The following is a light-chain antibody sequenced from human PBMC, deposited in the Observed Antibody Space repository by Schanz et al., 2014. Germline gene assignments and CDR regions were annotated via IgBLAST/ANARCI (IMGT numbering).Light chain of an antibody. J-gene: IGKJ4*01. Sequence: EIVLTQSPATLSLSPGERATLSCRAGQSVSSYLAWFQQKPGQAPRLLIYGASTRATGIPARFSGSGSGADFTLTISSLEPEDFAVYYCQQRTSWPLTFGGGTKVEIK. CDR1: QSVSSY. V-gene: IGKV3-11*01. CDR2: GAS. CDR3: QQRTSWPLT.